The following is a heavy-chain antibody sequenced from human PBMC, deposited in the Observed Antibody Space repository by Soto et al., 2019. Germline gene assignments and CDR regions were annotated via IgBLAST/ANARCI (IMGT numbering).Heavy chain of an antibody. CDR3: ARDRGYYDSSGYYYQWYYFDY. CDR2: IIPILGIA. D-gene: IGHD3-22*01. CDR1: GDTFSSDT. Sequence: SVKVSCKGSGDTFSSDTIIWVRQAPGQGLEWMGRIIPILGIANYAQKFQGRVTITADKSTSTAYMELSSLRSEDTAVYYCARDRGYYDSSGYYYQWYYFDYWGQGTLVTVS. J-gene: IGHJ4*02. V-gene: IGHV1-69*04.